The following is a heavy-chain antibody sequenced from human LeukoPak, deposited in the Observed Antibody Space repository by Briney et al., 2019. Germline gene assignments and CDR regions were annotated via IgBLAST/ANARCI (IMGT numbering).Heavy chain of an antibody. CDR1: GFTFSSYG. CDR2: ISILESST. V-gene: IGHV3-48*01. D-gene: IGHD6-19*01. J-gene: IGHJ3*02. Sequence: GGSLRLSCAASGFTFSSYGMHWVRQAPGKGLEWISYISILESSTYYADSVKGRFIISRDNVKNSLYLQMNSLRAEDTAVYYCARAADSSGWDDALDIWGQGTMVTVSS. CDR3: ARAADSSGWDDALDI.